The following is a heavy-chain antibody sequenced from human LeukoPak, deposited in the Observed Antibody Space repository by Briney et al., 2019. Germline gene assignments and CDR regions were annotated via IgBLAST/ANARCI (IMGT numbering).Heavy chain of an antibody. CDR1: GYRFTSYG. J-gene: IGHJ5*02. CDR3: ARGVVVHYTWFDP. V-gene: IGHV1-18*01. CDR2: ISANDGSA. Sequence: ASVEVSCKASGYRFTSYGISWVRQAPGQGLEWMGWISANDGSANYTQKLQGRVTMTTDTSTSTAYMEIRDLRSDDTAVYYCARGVVVHYTWFDPWGQGTLVTVSS. D-gene: IGHD2-2*01.